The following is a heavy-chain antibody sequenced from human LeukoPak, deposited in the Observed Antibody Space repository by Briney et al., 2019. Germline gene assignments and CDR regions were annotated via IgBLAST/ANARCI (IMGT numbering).Heavy chain of an antibody. Sequence: ASVKVSCKASGYIFAGYYMHWVGPAPGQGLEWVGWINPNSGATNYAQKFQGRVTLTRETSISTASLALSRLRSDDTAVYYCARDGTGTYYYYSYMDVWGKGTTVTVSS. CDR1: GYIFAGYY. J-gene: IGHJ6*03. CDR3: ARDGTGTYYYYSYMDV. CDR2: INPNSGAT. V-gene: IGHV1-2*02. D-gene: IGHD1-1*01.